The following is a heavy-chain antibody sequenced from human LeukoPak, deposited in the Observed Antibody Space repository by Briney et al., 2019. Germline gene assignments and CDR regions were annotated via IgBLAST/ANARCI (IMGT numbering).Heavy chain of an antibody. Sequence: PSETLSLTCAVSGDSISSSNWWTWVRQPPGKGLEWIGEIYHSGSTNYNPSLKSRVTISVDKSKNQFSLQLNSVTPEDTAVYYCARAQSLEVDGFGVVIPIFDYWGQGTLVTVSS. CDR2: IYHSGST. CDR1: GDSISSSNW. CDR3: ARAQSLEVDGFGVVIPIFDY. V-gene: IGHV4-4*02. J-gene: IGHJ4*02. D-gene: IGHD3-3*01.